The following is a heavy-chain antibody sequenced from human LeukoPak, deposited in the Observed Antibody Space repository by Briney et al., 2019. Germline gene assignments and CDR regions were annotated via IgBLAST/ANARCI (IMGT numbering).Heavy chain of an antibody. D-gene: IGHD2-15*01. CDR1: GGTFSSYA. CDR2: IIPILGIA. Sequence: SVKVSCKASGGTFSSYAISWVRQAPGQGLEWMGRIIPILGIANYAQKFQGRVTITADKSTSTAYMELSSLRSEDTAVYYCASFLYCSGGSCYQIPEYFQHWGQGTLVTVSS. V-gene: IGHV1-69*04. CDR3: ASFLYCSGGSCYQIPEYFQH. J-gene: IGHJ1*01.